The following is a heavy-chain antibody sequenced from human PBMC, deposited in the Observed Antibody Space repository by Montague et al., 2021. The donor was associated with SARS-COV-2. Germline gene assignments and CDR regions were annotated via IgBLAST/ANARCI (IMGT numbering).Heavy chain of an antibody. Sequence: SETLSLTCVVSAVSLSSSTWWSWVRQSPGKGLEWVGETYLSGFTHYNPSVKGRVTISLDDSRSQFSLRLTSVTAADTAVYFCARGGLGNRGFDYWGQGALVTVSS. J-gene: IGHJ4*02. D-gene: IGHD3/OR15-3a*01. V-gene: IGHV4-4*02. CDR2: TYLSGFT. CDR1: AVSLSSSTW. CDR3: ARGGLGNRGFDY.